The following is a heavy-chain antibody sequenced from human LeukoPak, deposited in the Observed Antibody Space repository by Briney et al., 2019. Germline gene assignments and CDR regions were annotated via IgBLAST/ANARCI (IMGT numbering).Heavy chain of an antibody. V-gene: IGHV3-21*01. CDR1: GFTFSSYS. CDR2: ISSSSSCI. J-gene: IGHJ4*02. Sequence: PGGSLRLSCAASGFTFSSYSMNWVRQAPGKGLEWVSSISSSSSCIYYADSVKGRFTISRDNAKNSLYLQMNSLRAEDTAVYYCARDITYYYDSSGPPTGYWGQGTLVTVSS. D-gene: IGHD3-22*01. CDR3: ARDITYYYDSSGPPTGY.